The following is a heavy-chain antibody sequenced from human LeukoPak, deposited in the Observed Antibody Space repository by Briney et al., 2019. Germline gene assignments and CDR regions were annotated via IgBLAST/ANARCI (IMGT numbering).Heavy chain of an antibody. D-gene: IGHD6-13*01. CDR1: GGSISSYY. Sequence: SETLSLTCTVSGGSISSYYWSWIRQPPGKGLEWIGYIYYSGSTNYNPSLKSRVTISVDTSKNQFSLKLSSVTAVDTAVYYCAGRGQQLDPLFDYWGQGTLVTVSS. V-gene: IGHV4-59*01. CDR3: AGRGQQLDPLFDY. J-gene: IGHJ4*02. CDR2: IYYSGST.